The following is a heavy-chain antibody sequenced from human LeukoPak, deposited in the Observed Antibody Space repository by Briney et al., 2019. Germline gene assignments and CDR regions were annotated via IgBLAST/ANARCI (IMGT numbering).Heavy chain of an antibody. J-gene: IGHJ2*01. V-gene: IGHV3-13*01. CDR1: GFTLSKDD. D-gene: IGHD2-15*01. Sequence: GGSLRLSCAASGFTLSKDDFHWVRQAPGKGLGWGAAIGVTGDTYYADSVKGRFTISREDAANSLYLQMRSLGAGDTALYYCTKEFCGSRAACAAGSYYDFWGRGALVTVSS. CDR3: TKEFCGSRAACAAGSYYDF. CDR2: IGVTGDT.